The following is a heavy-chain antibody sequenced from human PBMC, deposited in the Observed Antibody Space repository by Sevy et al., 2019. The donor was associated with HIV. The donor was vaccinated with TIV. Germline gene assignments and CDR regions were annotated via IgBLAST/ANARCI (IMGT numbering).Heavy chain of an antibody. CDR2: ISAYSGNT. J-gene: IGHJ4*02. V-gene: IGHV1-18*01. CDR3: AKVATYNSSSGERRPNDY. Sequence: ASVKVSCKTSGYMFTIYGITWVRQAPGQGLEWMGWISAYSGNTNYAQKLQDRVTMTTDTSTSTAYMELRSLRSDDTAVYYCAKVATYNSSSGERRPNDYWGQGTLVTVSS. D-gene: IGHD6-6*01. CDR1: GYMFTIYG.